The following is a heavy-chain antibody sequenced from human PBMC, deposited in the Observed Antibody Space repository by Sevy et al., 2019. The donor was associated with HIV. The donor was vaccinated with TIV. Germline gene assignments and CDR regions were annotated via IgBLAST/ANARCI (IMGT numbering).Heavy chain of an antibody. V-gene: IGHV5-10-1*01. CDR1: GYSFTSYW. Sequence: GESLKISCKGSGYSFTSYWISWVRQMPGKGLEWMGRIDPSDSYTNDSPSFQGHVTISADKSISTAYLQWSSLKASDTAMYYCAIVTMVRGVILDDAFDIWGQGTMVTVSS. CDR3: AIVTMVRGVILDDAFDI. CDR2: IDPSDSYT. D-gene: IGHD3-10*01. J-gene: IGHJ3*02.